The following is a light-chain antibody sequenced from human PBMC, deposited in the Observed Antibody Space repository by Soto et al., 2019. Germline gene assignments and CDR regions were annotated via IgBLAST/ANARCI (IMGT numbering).Light chain of an antibody. CDR3: ATWDGSLTGVV. CDR2: RNN. Sequence: QSVLTQPPSASGTPGQRVTISCSGSSSNIGSNYVYWYQQLPGTAPRLLIYRNNQRPSGVPDRFSGSKSGTSASLAISGLRSGDEADYYCATWDGSLTGVVFGGGTKVTVL. CDR1: SSNIGSNY. J-gene: IGLJ2*01. V-gene: IGLV1-47*01.